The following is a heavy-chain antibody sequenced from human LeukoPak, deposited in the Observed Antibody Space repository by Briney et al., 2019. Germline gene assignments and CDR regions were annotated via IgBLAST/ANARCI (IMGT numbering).Heavy chain of an antibody. D-gene: IGHD4-17*01. CDR1: GFTFSSYG. Sequence: GGSLRLSCAASGFTFSSYGMHWVRQAPGKGLEWVAVIWYDGSNKYYADSVKGRFTISRDNSKNTLYLQINSLRAEDTAVYYCASSMTTVAFDIWGQGTMVTVSS. V-gene: IGHV3-33*01. CDR3: ASSMTTVAFDI. J-gene: IGHJ3*02. CDR2: IWYDGSNK.